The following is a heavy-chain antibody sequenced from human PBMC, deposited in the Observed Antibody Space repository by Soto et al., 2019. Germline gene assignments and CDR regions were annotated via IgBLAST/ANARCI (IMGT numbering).Heavy chain of an antibody. CDR2: IYHSGYT. Sequence: QLQLQESGSGLVKPSQTLSLTCTVSGGSISSGGYAWNWIRQAPGKGLEWIGYIYHSGYTLYNPSRTGPVTLSVNQSKNHFSLNLPSVTAADTAVYYCARDQLEGNGFDPWGQGTLVTVSS. CDR1: GGSISSGGYA. V-gene: IGHV4-30-2*01. D-gene: IGHD1-1*01. J-gene: IGHJ5*02. CDR3: ARDQLEGNGFDP.